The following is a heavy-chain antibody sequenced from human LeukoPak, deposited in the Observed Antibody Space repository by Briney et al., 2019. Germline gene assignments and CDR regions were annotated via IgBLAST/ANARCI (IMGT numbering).Heavy chain of an antibody. V-gene: IGHV3-21*01. J-gene: IGHJ4*02. D-gene: IGHD2-2*01. CDR2: IIIASSYI. Sequence: SSIIIASSYISSAHSLKGRFNISRDNPKNSLYLQINSLRAEDTAVYYCARDACSSTSCFRDYWGQGTRVTVSS. CDR3: ARDACSSTSCFRDY.